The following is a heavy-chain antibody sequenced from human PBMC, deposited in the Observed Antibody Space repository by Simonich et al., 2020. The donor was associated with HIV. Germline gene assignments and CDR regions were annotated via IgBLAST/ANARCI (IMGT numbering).Heavy chain of an antibody. CDR3: ARGFYQRLYYFDY. CDR2: INHSGSP. D-gene: IGHD2-2*01. CDR1: GGSFSGYY. V-gene: IGHV4-34*01. J-gene: IGHJ4*02. Sequence: QVQLQQWGAGLLQPSETLSLTCAVYGGSFSGYYWSGIRQPPGKGLEWIGKINHSGSPNYNPSLKSRVTISVDTSKNQCSLKLSSVTAADTAVYYCARGFYQRLYYFDYWGQGTLVTVSS.